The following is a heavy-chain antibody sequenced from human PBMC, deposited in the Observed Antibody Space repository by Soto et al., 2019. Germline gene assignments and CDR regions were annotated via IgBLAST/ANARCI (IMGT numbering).Heavy chain of an antibody. Sequence: SETLSLTCAVYCGSFSGYYWSWIRQPPGKGLEWIGEINHSGSTNYNPSLKSRVTISVDTSKNQFSLKLSSVTAADTAVYYCARVSQYCSGGSCYSGIDYWGQGTLVTVSS. D-gene: IGHD2-15*01. CDR2: INHSGST. CDR1: CGSFSGYY. V-gene: IGHV4-34*01. CDR3: ARVSQYCSGGSCYSGIDY. J-gene: IGHJ4*02.